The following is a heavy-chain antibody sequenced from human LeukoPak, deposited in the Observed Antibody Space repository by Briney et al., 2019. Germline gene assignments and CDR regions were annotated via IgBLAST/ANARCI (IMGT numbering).Heavy chain of an antibody. V-gene: IGHV3-9*01. J-gene: IGHJ4*02. CDR2: ISWNSGSI. Sequence: PGGSLRLSCAASGFTIDDYAMHWVRQAPGKGLEWVSGISWNSGSIGYADSVKGRFTISRDNAKNSLYLQMNSLRAEDTALYYCAKDRGGSSSWFDYWGQGTLVTVSS. D-gene: IGHD6-13*01. CDR3: AKDRGGSSSWFDY. CDR1: GFTIDDYA.